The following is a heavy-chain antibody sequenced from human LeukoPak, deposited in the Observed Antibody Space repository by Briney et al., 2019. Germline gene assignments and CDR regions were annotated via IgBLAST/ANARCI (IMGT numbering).Heavy chain of an antibody. CDR1: GFTFSSYG. Sequence: PGRSLRLSCAASGFTFSSYGMHWVRQAPGKGLEWEAVIWSDGSNKYYADSVKGRFTISRDNSKNTLYLQMNSLRAEDTAVYYCAKGLGVAVAGTHYFDYWGQGTLVTVSS. J-gene: IGHJ4*02. CDR3: AKGLGVAVAGTHYFDY. D-gene: IGHD6-19*01. V-gene: IGHV3-33*06. CDR2: IWSDGSNK.